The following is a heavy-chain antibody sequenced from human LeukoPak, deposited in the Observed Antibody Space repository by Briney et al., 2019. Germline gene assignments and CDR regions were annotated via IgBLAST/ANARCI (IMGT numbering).Heavy chain of an antibody. CDR1: GGTFSSYA. CDR3: AKEGPGVAVGDPFGY. D-gene: IGHD6-19*01. CDR2: IIPILGIA. Sequence: SVKVSCKASGGTFSSYAISWVRQAPGQGLEWMGRIIPILGIANYAQKFQGRVTITADKSTSTAYMELSSLRAEDTAVYYCAKEGPGVAVGDPFGYWGQGTLVTVSS. V-gene: IGHV1-69*04. J-gene: IGHJ4*02.